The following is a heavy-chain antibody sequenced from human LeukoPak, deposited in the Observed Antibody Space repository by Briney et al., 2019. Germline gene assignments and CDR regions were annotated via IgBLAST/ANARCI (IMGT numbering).Heavy chain of an antibody. Sequence: SETLSLTCAVYGGSFSGYYWSWIRQPPGKGLEWIGEINHSGSTNYNPSLKSRVTISVDTSKNQFSLKLSSVTAADTAVYYCARGTIAVASYGMDVWGQGTTVTVSS. D-gene: IGHD6-19*01. CDR3: ARGTIAVASYGMDV. V-gene: IGHV4-34*01. J-gene: IGHJ6*02. CDR2: INHSGST. CDR1: GGSFSGYY.